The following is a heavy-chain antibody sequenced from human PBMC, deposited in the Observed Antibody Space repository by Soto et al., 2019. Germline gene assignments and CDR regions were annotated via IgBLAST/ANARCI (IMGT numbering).Heavy chain of an antibody. J-gene: IGHJ4*02. V-gene: IGHV4-39*01. CDR3: ASSGSYSAPLDY. CDR2: IYSSGST. CDR1: GDSISSSSYY. D-gene: IGHD1-26*01. Sequence: QLQLQESGPGLVKTSETLSLTCTVSGDSISSSSYYWGWIRQPPGKGLEWIGSIYSSGSTFYNPSLKSRITISVDTSKNQFFLKRSSVTAADTAVYYCASSGSYSAPLDYWGQGTLVTVSS.